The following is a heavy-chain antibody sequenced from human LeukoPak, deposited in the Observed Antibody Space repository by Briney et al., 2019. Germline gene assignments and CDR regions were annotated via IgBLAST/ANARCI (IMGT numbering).Heavy chain of an antibody. Sequence: GGSLRLSCAASGFTFSDYYMSWIRQAPGKGLEWVSYITSSGNMVYYADSVKGRFTISRDNARNSVHLQMNSLRAEGTAIYYCARGNLVVVTIDYWGQGTLVTVSS. V-gene: IGHV3-11*01. D-gene: IGHD2-15*01. CDR3: ARGNLVVVTIDY. CDR2: ITSSGNMV. CDR1: GFTFSDYY. J-gene: IGHJ4*02.